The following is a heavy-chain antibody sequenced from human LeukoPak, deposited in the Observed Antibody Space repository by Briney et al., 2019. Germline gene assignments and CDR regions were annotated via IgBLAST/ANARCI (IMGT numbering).Heavy chain of an antibody. CDR2: INPNSGGT. J-gene: IGHJ6*03. Sequence: GASVKVSCKASGYTFTGYYMHWVRQAPGQGLEWMGWINPNSGGTNYAQKFKGRVTMTRDTSISTAYMELSRLRSDDTAVYYCARDLVFIMGATTSHRYYYYYMDVWGKGTTVTVSS. CDR1: GYTFTGYY. V-gene: IGHV1-2*02. CDR3: ARDLVFIMGATTSHRYYYYYMDV. D-gene: IGHD1-26*01.